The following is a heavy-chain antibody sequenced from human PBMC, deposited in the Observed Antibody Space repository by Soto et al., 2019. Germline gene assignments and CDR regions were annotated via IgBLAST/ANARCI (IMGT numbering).Heavy chain of an antibody. CDR1: GSSFTSYG. CDR3: ARVPVNPRYCWFDP. CDR2: ISAHNFNT. J-gene: IGHJ5*02. D-gene: IGHD2-8*02. Sequence: GASVKVSCKASGSSFTSYGITWVRQAPGQGLEWMGWISAHNFNTNFAQKFQGRVTMTIDTSTTTAYLELRSLRFDDTAMYYFARVPVNPRYCWFDPWGQGTLVTVSS. V-gene: IGHV1-18*01.